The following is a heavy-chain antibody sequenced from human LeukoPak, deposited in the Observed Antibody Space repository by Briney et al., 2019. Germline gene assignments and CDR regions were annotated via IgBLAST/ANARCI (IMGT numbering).Heavy chain of an antibody. V-gene: IGHV3-21*01. Sequence: GGSLRLSCAASGFTFSSYSMNWVRQAPGKGLEWVSSISSSSSYIYYADSVKGRFTISRDNAKNSLYLQMNSLRAEDTAVYYCARASSGRYGNIDYWGQGTLVTVSS. CDR2: ISSSSSYI. CDR1: GFTFSSYS. J-gene: IGHJ4*02. CDR3: ARASSGRYGNIDY. D-gene: IGHD6-19*01.